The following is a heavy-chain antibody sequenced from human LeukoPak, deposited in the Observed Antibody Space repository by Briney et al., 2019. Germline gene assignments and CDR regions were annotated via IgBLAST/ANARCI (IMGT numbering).Heavy chain of an antibody. D-gene: IGHD1-26*01. CDR1: GFTFSRYW. J-gene: IGHJ4*02. CDR2: INSDGSST. V-gene: IGHV3-74*01. Sequence: PGGSLRPSCAASGFTFSRYWMHWVRQAPGKGLVWVSRINSDGSSTSYADSVKGRFTISRDNAKNSLYLQMNSLRAEDTAVYYCARDHPLSRDSGSFDYWGQGTLVTVSS. CDR3: ARDHPLSRDSGSFDY.